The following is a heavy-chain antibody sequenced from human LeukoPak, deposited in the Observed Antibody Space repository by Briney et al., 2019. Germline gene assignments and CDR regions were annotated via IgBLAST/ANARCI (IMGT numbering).Heavy chain of an antibody. Sequence: GGSLRLSCAASGFTFSSYWMSWVRQAPGKGLEWVANIKQDGSEKYYVDSVKGRFTISRDNAQNSLYLQMNSLRVEDTAVYYCARGRLGYSSSWRFDYWGQGTLVTVSS. D-gene: IGHD6-13*01. CDR3: ARGRLGYSSSWRFDY. V-gene: IGHV3-7*01. J-gene: IGHJ4*02. CDR1: GFTFSSYW. CDR2: IKQDGSEK.